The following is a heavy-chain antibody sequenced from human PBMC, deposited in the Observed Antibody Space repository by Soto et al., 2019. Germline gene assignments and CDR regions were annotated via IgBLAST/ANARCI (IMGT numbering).Heavy chain of an antibody. CDR1: GFTFSSYA. CDR3: ARIPSSRSWYFDY. Sequence: GGSLRLSCAASGFTFSSYAMHWVRQAPGKGLEWVALISYDGSDKDYADSVKGRFTISRDNSRNTLFLQMNSLRAEDTAVYYCARIPSSRSWYFDYWGQGT. CDR2: ISYDGSDK. D-gene: IGHD6-13*01. J-gene: IGHJ4*02. V-gene: IGHV3-30-3*01.